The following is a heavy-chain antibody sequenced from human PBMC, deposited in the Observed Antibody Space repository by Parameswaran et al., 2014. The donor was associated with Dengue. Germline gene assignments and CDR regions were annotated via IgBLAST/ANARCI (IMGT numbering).Heavy chain of an antibody. J-gene: IGHJ6*03. CDR2: INTNTGNP. CDR3: ARGFEVATITSYYYYMDV. D-gene: IGHD5-12*01. V-gene: IGHV7-4-1*02. Sequence: KLVRQAPGQGLEWMGWINTNTGNPTYAQGFTGRFVFSLDTSVSTAYLQISSLKAEDTAVYYCARGFEVATITSYYYYMDVWGQRDHGHRLL.